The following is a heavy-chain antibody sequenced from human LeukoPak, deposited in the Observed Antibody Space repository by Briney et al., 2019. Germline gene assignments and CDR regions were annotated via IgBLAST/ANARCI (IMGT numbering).Heavy chain of an antibody. V-gene: IGHV4-38-2*01. D-gene: IGHD6-13*01. CDR2: SYHTGSA. CDR1: SYSVSSGYY. J-gene: IGHJ6*03. Sequence: SETLSLTCAVSSYSVSSGYYWGWIRQPPGKGLEWIGSSYHTGSAYYNPSLKSRVTISVDTSKNQFSLKLNSVTAADTAVYYCAKYGSWYYYNIPSYYYYMDVWGKGTTVTVSS. CDR3: AKYGSWYYYNIPSYYYYMDV.